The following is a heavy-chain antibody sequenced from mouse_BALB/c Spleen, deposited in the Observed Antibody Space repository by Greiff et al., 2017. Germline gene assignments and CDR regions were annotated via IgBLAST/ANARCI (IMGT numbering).Heavy chain of an antibody. CDR2: ISSGGGST. V-gene: IGHV5-12-1*01. CDR1: GFAFSSYD. J-gene: IGHJ3*01. Sequence: EVQRVESGGGLVKPGGSLKLSCAASGFAFSSYDMSWVRQTPEKRLEWVAYISSGGGSTYYPDTVKGRFTISRDNAKNTLYLQMSSLKSEDTAMYYCARRLGRFADWGQGTLVTVSA. D-gene: IGHD4-1*01. CDR3: ARRLGRFAD.